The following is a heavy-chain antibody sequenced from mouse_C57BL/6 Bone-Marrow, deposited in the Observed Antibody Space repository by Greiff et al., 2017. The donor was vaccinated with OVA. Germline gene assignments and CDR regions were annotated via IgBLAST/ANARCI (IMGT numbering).Heavy chain of an antibody. CDR1: GFTFSDYG. D-gene: IGHD2-3*01. Sequence: DVMLVESGGGLVQPGGSLKLSCAASGFTFSDYGMAWVRQAPRKGPEWVAFISNLAYSIYYADTVTGRFTISRENAKNTLYLEMSSLRSEDTAMYYCARHDDGYYPFAYWGQGTLVTVSA. CDR2: ISNLAYSI. J-gene: IGHJ3*01. CDR3: ARHDDGYYPFAY. V-gene: IGHV5-15*01.